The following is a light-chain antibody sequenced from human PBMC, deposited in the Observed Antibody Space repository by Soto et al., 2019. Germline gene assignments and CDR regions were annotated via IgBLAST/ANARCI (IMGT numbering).Light chain of an antibody. CDR2: EGS. J-gene: IGLJ1*01. CDR3: CSFTSSNTQV. CDR1: SSDVGSYNL. V-gene: IGLV2-23*01. Sequence: QSALTQPASVSGSPGQSITISCTGTSSDVGSYNLVSWYQQHPGKAPKLMIYEGSKRPSGVSGRFSGSKSGNTASLTISGLQAEDEADYYCCSFTSSNTQVFGTGTKVTVL.